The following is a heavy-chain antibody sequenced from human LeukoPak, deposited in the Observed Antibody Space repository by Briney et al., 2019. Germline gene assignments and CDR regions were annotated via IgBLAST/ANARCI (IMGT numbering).Heavy chain of an antibody. J-gene: IGHJ4*02. V-gene: IGHV3-23*01. CDR3: AKEPLTGIAGTYYFDY. Sequence: GGSLRLSCAASGFTFSSYAMSWVRQAPGKGLEWVSAISGSGGSTYYADSVKGRFTISRDNSKNTLYLQMNSLRAEDTAVYYCAKEPLTGIAGTYYFDYWGQGTLVTVSS. CDR1: GFTFSSYA. CDR2: ISGSGGST. D-gene: IGHD6-13*01.